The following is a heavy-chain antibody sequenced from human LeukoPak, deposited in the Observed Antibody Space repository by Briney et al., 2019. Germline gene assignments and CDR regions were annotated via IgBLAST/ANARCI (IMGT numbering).Heavy chain of an antibody. Sequence: GRSLRLSCAASGFTFSSYAMSWVRQAPGKGLEWVSAISGSGGSTYYADSVKGRFTISRDNAKNSLYLQMNSLRAEDTAVYYCARDWRDSSGKFPNDAFDIWGQGTMVTVSS. V-gene: IGHV3-23*01. CDR2: ISGSGGST. J-gene: IGHJ3*02. D-gene: IGHD3-22*01. CDR3: ARDWRDSSGKFPNDAFDI. CDR1: GFTFSSYA.